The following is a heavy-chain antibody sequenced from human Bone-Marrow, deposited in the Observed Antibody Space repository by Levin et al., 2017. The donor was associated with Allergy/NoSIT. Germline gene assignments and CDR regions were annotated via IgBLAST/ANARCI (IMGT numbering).Heavy chain of an antibody. V-gene: IGHV3-23*01. CDR2: ISGSDGNT. J-gene: IGHJ4*02. D-gene: IGHD1-14*01. CDR3: AKVRGTGVWYFDY. CDR1: GFTFSNYA. Sequence: LSLTCAASGFTFSNYAMNWVRQAPGKGLEWVSAISGSDGNTYYADSVRGRFTISRDNSKNTLYLQMNSLRAEDTAVYYCAKVRGTGVWYFDYWGQGTLVTVSS.